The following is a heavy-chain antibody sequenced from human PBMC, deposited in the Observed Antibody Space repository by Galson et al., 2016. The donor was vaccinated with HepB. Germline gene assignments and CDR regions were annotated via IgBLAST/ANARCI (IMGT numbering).Heavy chain of an antibody. V-gene: IGHV3-23*01. CDR3: AKVAGGNTYVDY. CDR1: GFTFSSYA. CDR2: IRRVGDDRT. J-gene: IGHJ4*02. Sequence: SLRLSCAASGFTFSSYAMSWVRQAPGKGLEWVSHIRRVGDDRTFYSDSVRGRFTISRDSSKNTLYLEMYSLRSDDTAVYYCAKVAGGNTYVDYWGQGTLVSVSS. D-gene: IGHD4-23*01.